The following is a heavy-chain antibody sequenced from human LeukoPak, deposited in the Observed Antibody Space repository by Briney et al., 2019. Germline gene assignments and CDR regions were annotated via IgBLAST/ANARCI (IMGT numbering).Heavy chain of an antibody. J-gene: IGHJ4*02. CDR1: GDSITSSSYY. CDR2: ISHGGST. CDR3: LNFIASTIMNY. D-gene: IGHD5/OR15-5a*01. Sequence: PSKTLSLTCTVSGDSITSSSYYWGWIRQPPGKGLEWIGTISHGGSTYYNPSLKSRVSISGDTSKTQFSLTLSSVTAADTAVYYCLNFIASTIMNYWGQGALVIVSS. V-gene: IGHV4-39*07.